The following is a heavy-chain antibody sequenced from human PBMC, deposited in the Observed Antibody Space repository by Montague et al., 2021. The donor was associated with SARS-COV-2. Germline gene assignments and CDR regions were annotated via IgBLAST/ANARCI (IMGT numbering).Heavy chain of an antibody. J-gene: IGHJ4*02. CDR3: ARGRQHFNMIVVVMTGGEYYFDY. CDR2: INHRGTS. Sequence: SETLSLTSAVYGVSFSDNYWSWIRKPPGKGLEWIGEINHRGTSNYNPSLKSRVSISVDTSKNHFSLYLGSVTAADTAVYYCARGRQHFNMIVVVMTGGEYYFDYWGQGTLVTVSS. D-gene: IGHD3-22*01. CDR1: GVSFSDNY. V-gene: IGHV4-34*01.